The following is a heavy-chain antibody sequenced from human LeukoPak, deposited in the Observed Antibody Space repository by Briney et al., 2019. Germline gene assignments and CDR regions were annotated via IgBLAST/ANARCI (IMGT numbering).Heavy chain of an antibody. V-gene: IGHV3-74*01. Sequence: GESLRLSCAASGFTFSSYWMHWVRQAPGRGLVWVSRINSDGSITDYADSVKGRFTISRNNAKNTLYLHMNSLRADDTAVYYCARGEAVAADWGQGTLVTVSS. J-gene: IGHJ4*02. D-gene: IGHD6-19*01. CDR1: GFTFSSYW. CDR3: ARGEAVAAD. CDR2: INSDGSIT.